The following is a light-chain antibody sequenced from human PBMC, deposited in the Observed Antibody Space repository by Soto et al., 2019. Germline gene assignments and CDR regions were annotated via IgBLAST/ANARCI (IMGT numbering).Light chain of an antibody. CDR3: AAWDDSLNGYV. CDR2: SNN. Sequence: QSVLTQPPSASGTPGQTVTISCSGSSSNIGSNTVNWYQQLPGTAPKLLIYSNNQRPSGVPDRFSGSKSGTSASLAISGLQSEDEADYYCAAWDDSLNGYVFGTGTKVNVL. V-gene: IGLV1-44*01. CDR1: SSNIGSNT. J-gene: IGLJ1*01.